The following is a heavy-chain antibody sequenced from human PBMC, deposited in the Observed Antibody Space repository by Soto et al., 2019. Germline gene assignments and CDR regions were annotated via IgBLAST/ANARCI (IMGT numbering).Heavy chain of an antibody. CDR3: AKEGVVAATRCYFDY. J-gene: IGHJ4*02. CDR1: GFTFSSYG. Sequence: PGGSLRLSCAASGFTFSSYGMHWVRQAPGKGLEWVAVISYDGSNKYYADSVKGRFTISRDNSKNTLYLQMDSLRAEDTAVYYCAKEGVVAATRCYFDYWGQGTLVTV. V-gene: IGHV3-30*18. CDR2: ISYDGSNK. D-gene: IGHD2-15*01.